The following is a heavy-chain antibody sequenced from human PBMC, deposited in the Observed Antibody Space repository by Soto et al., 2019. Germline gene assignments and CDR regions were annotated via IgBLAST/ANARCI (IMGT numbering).Heavy chain of an antibody. D-gene: IGHD6-19*01. V-gene: IGHV3-21*01. CDR3: AREGSWQHEFKQYSSGWYVGAGYYYYGMDV. Sequence: PGGSLRLSCAASGFTFSSYSMNWVRQAPGKGLEWVSSISSSSSYIYYADSVKGRFTISRDNAKNSLYLQMNSLRAEGTAVYYCAREGSWQHEFKQYSSGWYVGAGYYYYGMDVWGQGTTVTVSS. J-gene: IGHJ6*02. CDR2: ISSSSSYI. CDR1: GFTFSSYS.